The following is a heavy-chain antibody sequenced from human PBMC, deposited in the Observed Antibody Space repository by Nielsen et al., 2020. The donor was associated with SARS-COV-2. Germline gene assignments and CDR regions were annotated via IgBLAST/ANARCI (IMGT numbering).Heavy chain of an antibody. D-gene: IGHD4/OR15-4a*01. CDR3: ARSMVTNYFDY. V-gene: IGHV3-9*01. CDR1: GFTFDDYA. CDR2: ISWNSGSI. Sequence: SLKISCAASGFTFDDYAMHWVRQAPGKGLEWVSGISWNSGSIGYADSVKGRFTISRDNAKNSLYLQMNSLRAEDTAVYYCARSMVTNYFDYWGQGTLVTVSS. J-gene: IGHJ4*02.